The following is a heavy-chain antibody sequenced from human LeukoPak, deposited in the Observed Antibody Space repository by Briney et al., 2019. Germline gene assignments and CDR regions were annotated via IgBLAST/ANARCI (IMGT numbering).Heavy chain of an antibody. CDR1: GFTFSSSW. CDR2: IRSDGSST. D-gene: IGHD1-7*01. J-gene: IGHJ4*02. V-gene: IGHV3-74*01. Sequence: GGSLRLSXAASGFTFSSSWMHWVRQAPGKGLVWVSRIRSDGSSTSYADSVKGRFTISRDNAKNTLYLQMNSLRAEDTAVSYCASFTNYLEFDYWGQGTLVTVSS. CDR3: ASFTNYLEFDY.